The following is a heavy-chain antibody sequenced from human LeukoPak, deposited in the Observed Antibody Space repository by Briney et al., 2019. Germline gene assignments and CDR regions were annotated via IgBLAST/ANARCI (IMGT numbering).Heavy chain of an antibody. V-gene: IGHV1-3*01. Sequence: ASVKVSCKASGYTFTGYYMHWVRQAPGQGLELLGWVSAANNPEYSQKFQGRVVITRDASATTSYLELNSLRSEDTAVYYCAMSVEMPPIPSFDYWGQGTLVTVSS. CDR1: GYTFTGYY. D-gene: IGHD5-24*01. J-gene: IGHJ4*02. CDR2: VSAANNP. CDR3: AMSVEMPPIPSFDY.